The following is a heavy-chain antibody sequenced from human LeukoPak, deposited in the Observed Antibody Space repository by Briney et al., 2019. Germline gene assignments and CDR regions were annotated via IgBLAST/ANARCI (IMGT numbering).Heavy chain of an antibody. CDR2: MNPNSGNT. CDR3: ARVVETPGTPLPLLLGN. D-gene: IGHD2-2*01. J-gene: IGHJ4*02. Sequence: GASVKVSCKASGYTFTGYYMHWVRQATGQGLEWMGWMNPNSGNTGYAQKFQGRVTMTRNTSISTAYMELSSLRSEDTAVYYCARVVETPGTPLPLLLGNWGQGTLVTVSS. V-gene: IGHV1-8*02. CDR1: GYTFTGYY.